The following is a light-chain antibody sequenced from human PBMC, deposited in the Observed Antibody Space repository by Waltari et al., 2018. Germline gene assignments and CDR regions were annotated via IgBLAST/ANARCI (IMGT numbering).Light chain of an antibody. Sequence: QSALTQPASVSGSPGQSITISCTGTGSDVGGYNYVSWYQQHPGKPPKLMIYDVSNRPSGVSNRFSGSKSGNTASLTISGLQAEDEADYYCSSYTSSSTLVVFGGGTKLTVL. CDR3: SSYTSSSTLVV. V-gene: IGLV2-14*01. CDR1: GSDVGGYNY. J-gene: IGLJ2*01. CDR2: DVS.